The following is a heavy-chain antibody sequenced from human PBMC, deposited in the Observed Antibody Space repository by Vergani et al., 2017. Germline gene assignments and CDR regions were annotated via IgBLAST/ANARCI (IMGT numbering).Heavy chain of an antibody. CDR3: AKVRSIAARRQAGFDY. Sequence: EVQLVESGGGLVQPGRSLRLSCAASGFTFDDYAMHWVRQAPGKGLEWVSGISWNSGSIGYADSVKGRFTISRDNAKNSLYLQMNSRRAEDTGLYYCAKVRSIAARRQAGFDYWGQGTLVTVSS. V-gene: IGHV3-9*01. CDR2: ISWNSGSI. D-gene: IGHD6-6*01. J-gene: IGHJ4*02. CDR1: GFTFDDYA.